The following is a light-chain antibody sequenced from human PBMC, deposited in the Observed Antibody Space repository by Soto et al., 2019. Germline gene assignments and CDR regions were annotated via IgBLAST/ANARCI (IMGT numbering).Light chain of an antibody. CDR2: GAS. J-gene: IGKJ1*01. Sequence: EIVLSQSPDTLSLSPGERATLSCRASQRVTNSYLAWYQQKPGQAPRLLIFGASSRATGIPDRFSGSWSGTDFTLTISSLEPEDFALYFCHQYGTSPRTFGPGTKVEF. CDR1: QRVTNSY. CDR3: HQYGTSPRT. V-gene: IGKV3-20*01.